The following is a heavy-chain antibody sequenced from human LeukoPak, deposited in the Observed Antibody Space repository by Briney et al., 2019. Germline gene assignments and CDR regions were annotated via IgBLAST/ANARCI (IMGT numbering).Heavy chain of an antibody. CDR2: IHYSGRT. CDR3: ARLGILAVYYVIDY. D-gene: IGHD3-9*01. Sequence: SETLSLTCTVSGGSISSYFWSWIRQPPGKGLEWIGYIHYSGRTNYNPSLKSRVTISVDTSKNQFSLKLGSVTAADTAVYYCARLGILAVYYVIDYWGQGTLVTASS. V-gene: IGHV4-59*01. CDR1: GGSISSYF. J-gene: IGHJ4*02.